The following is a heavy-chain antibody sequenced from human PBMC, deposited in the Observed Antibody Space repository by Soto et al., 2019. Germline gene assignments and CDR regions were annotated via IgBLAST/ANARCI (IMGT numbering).Heavy chain of an antibody. CDR2: TSYDGSNN. CDR3: ARGGATGGLDD. V-gene: IGHV3-33*05. J-gene: IGHJ4*02. CDR1: GFTFRSYV. D-gene: IGHD3-10*01. Sequence: QVQLVESGGGVVQPGTSLRLSCVGSGFTFRSYVIHWVRQAPGKGLEWVALTSYDGSNNFYGDSVKGRFTISRDNSRNTVELQMDSPRLDDTSLYDCARGGATGGLDDWGQGTLVSVSS.